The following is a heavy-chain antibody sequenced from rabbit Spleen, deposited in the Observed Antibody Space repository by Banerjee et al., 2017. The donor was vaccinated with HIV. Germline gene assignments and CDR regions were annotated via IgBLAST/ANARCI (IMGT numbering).Heavy chain of an antibody. Sequence: QSLEESGGDLVKPGASLTLTCKASGFSFSGSYYMCWVRQAPGKGLEWIGYIDPVFGSTYYATWVNGRFTISSHNAQNTLYLQLNSLTAADTATYFCARGLSYDFSDGGYGIGFHLWSQGTLVTVS. V-gene: IGHV1S40*01. CDR1: GFSFSGSYY. CDR3: ARGLSYDFSDGGYGIGFHL. J-gene: IGHJ4*01. CDR2: IDPVFGST. D-gene: IGHD7-1*01.